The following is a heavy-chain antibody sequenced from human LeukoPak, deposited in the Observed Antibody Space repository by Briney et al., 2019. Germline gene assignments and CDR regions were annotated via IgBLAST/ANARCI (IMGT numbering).Heavy chain of an antibody. J-gene: IGHJ3*02. Sequence: GGSLRLSCAGSGFTFSSYAMSWVRQAPGKGLEWVSAINGGGGSTYYADSVKGRFTISRDNSKNTLYLQMNSLRVEDTAVYYCARSSHYDILTGYSEEDAFDIWGQGTMVTVSS. CDR1: GFTFSSYA. CDR3: ARSSHYDILTGYSEEDAFDI. V-gene: IGHV3-23*01. CDR2: INGGGGST. D-gene: IGHD3-9*01.